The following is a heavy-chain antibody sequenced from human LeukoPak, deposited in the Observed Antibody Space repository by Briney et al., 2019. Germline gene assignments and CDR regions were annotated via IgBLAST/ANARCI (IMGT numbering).Heavy chain of an antibody. Sequence: ASVTVSCKASGYTFTSYGISLVRQAPGQGLEWMGWISAYNGNTNYAQKLQGRVTMTTDTSTSTAYMELRSLRSDDTAVYYCARGPKRAVVPAARLFVYWGQGTLDTVSS. CDR1: GYTFTSYG. CDR2: ISAYNGNT. D-gene: IGHD2-2*01. V-gene: IGHV1-18*01. J-gene: IGHJ4*02. CDR3: ARGPKRAVVPAARLFVY.